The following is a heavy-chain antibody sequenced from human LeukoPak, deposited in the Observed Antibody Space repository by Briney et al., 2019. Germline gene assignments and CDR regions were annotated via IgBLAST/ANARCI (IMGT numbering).Heavy chain of an antibody. J-gene: IGHJ4*02. CDR3: ASGVGYDFGGY. D-gene: IGHD3-3*01. CDR1: GYTFTSHW. CDR2: INPSDGST. V-gene: IGHV1-46*01. Sequence: GASVKVSCKASGYTFTSHWMHWVRQPPGQGLEWMGIINPSDGSTSYSQKFQGRVTMTRDMSTSTVYMELSSLRAEDTAVYYCASGVGYDFGGYWGQGTLVTVSS.